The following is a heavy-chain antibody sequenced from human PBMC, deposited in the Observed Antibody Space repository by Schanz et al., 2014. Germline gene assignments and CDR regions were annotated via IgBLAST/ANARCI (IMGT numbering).Heavy chain of an antibody. CDR1: GFTVSSNY. CDR2: IYSGGST. CDR3: AKCIGWYGRCAFDI. J-gene: IGHJ3*02. V-gene: IGHV3-53*01. Sequence: EVHLVDSGGGLIQPGGSLRLSCAASGFTVSSNYMSWVRQAPGKGLEWVAVIYSGGSTFYTDSVKGRFTISRDNSKNTLYLQMNSLIAEDTAVYYCAKCIGWYGRCAFDIWGQGTMVTDSS. D-gene: IGHD6-19*01.